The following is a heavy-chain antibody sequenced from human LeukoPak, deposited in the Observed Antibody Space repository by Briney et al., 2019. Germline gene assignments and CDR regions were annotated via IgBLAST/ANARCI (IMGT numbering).Heavy chain of an antibody. V-gene: IGHV4-38-2*01. Sequence: SETLSLTCAVSGYSIRSGYYWGWIRQPPGKGLEWIGSIYHSGSTYYNPSLKSRVTISVDTSKNQFSLKLSSVTAADTAVYYCASLCSGGSCYLESGWFGPWGQGTLVTVSS. CDR1: GYSIRSGYY. CDR2: IYHSGST. D-gene: IGHD2-15*01. J-gene: IGHJ5*02. CDR3: ASLCSGGSCYLESGWFGP.